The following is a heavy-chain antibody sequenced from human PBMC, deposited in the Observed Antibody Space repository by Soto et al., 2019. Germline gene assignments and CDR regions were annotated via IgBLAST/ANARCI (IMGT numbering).Heavy chain of an antibody. Sequence: SVKVSCKASGYTFTSYGISWVRQAPGQGLEWMGRIIPILGIANYAQKFQGRVTITADKSTSTAYMELSSLRSEDTAVYYCARGVSRLRYFDWLLGYGMDVWGQGTTVTVSS. D-gene: IGHD3-9*01. CDR3: ARGVSRLRYFDWLLGYGMDV. J-gene: IGHJ6*02. CDR1: GYTFTSYG. V-gene: IGHV1-69*04. CDR2: IIPILGIA.